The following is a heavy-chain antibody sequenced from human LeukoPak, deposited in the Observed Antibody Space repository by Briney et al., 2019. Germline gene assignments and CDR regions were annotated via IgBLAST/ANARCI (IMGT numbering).Heavy chain of an antibody. J-gene: IGHJ6*03. CDR3: ARAPRTFYGSYYYYYMDV. V-gene: IGHV3-7*01. Sequence: GGSLRLSCAASGFTFSSYWMSWVRQAPGKGLEWVANIKQDGSEKYYVDSVKGRFTISRDNAKNSLYLQMNSLRAEDTAVYYCARAPRTFYGSYYYYYMDVWGKGTTVTVSS. CDR2: IKQDGSEK. CDR1: GFTFSSYW. D-gene: IGHD4-17*01.